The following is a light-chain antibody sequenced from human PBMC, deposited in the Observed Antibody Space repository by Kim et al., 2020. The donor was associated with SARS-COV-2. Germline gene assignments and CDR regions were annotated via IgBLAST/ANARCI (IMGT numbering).Light chain of an antibody. CDR3: NSRDSSGNHYV. Sequence: AWVQTVRITFQGDSLRSYSASWYQQKPGQAPVLVIYGKNNRPSGIPDRFSGSSSGNTASLTITGAQAEDEADYYCNSRDSSGNHYVFGTGTKVTVL. CDR2: GKN. V-gene: IGLV3-19*01. J-gene: IGLJ1*01. CDR1: SLRSYS.